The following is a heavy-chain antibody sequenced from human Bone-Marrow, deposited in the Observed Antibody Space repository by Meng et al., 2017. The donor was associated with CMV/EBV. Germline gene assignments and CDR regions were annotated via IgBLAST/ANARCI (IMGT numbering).Heavy chain of an antibody. J-gene: IGHJ5*02. CDR1: GFTFSSYR. CDR2: IKQDGSEK. D-gene: IGHD2-2*01. Sequence: GESLKISCAASGFTFSSYRMSWVRQAPGKGLEWVANIKQDGSEKYYVDSVKGRFTISRDNAKNSLYLQMNSLRAEVTAVYYCARRVVPAAIDDGPWFDPWGQGTLVTVS. V-gene: IGHV3-7*01. CDR3: ARRVVPAAIDDGPWFDP.